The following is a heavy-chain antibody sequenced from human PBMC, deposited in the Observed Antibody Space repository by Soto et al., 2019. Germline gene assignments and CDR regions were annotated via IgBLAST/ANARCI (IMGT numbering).Heavy chain of an antibody. CDR3: ARDVLTAVAGSVYWFDP. V-gene: IGHV3-33*01. D-gene: IGHD6-19*01. CDR1: GFSLRTYG. J-gene: IGHJ5*02. Sequence: QVQLVESGGGVVQSGRSLTLSCAASGFSLRTYGIHWIRRAPGKGLEWVAFIRYDGTKKFYANSVKGRSTISKDNSNNILYLQMSGLRAEDTAVYYCARDVLTAVAGSVYWFDPWGQGTLVTVSS. CDR2: IRYDGTKK.